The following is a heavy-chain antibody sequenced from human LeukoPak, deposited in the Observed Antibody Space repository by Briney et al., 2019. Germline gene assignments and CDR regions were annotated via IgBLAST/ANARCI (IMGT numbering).Heavy chain of an antibody. J-gene: IGHJ4*02. V-gene: IGHV3-30*18. CDR2: ISYDGSKK. CDR3: AKAYCSGASCPADY. D-gene: IGHD2-15*01. CDR1: GFTFSSYG. Sequence: GGSLRLSCVASGFTFSSYGMHWVRQAPGKGLEWVAVISYDGSKKYCADSVEGRFTISRDSSKNTLYLHMNSLGPEDTAVYYCAKAYCSGASCPADYWGQGTLVTVSS.